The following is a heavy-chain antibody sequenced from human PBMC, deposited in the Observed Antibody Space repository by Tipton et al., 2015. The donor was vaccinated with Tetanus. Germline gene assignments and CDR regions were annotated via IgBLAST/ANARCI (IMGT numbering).Heavy chain of an antibody. D-gene: IGHD2-15*01. CDR1: GYDFSKYW. CDR2: INPGDSET. Sequence: VQLVQSGAELRKPGESLKISCQGSGYDFSKYWVAWVRQMPGKGLEWMGIINPGDSETTYGPSFEGHLNISADTSINIAYLQRSSLEASDTAIYFCARRRSAILSGSYHWYFDLWGRGTLITVSS. V-gene: IGHV5-51*01. CDR3: ARRRSAILSGSYHWYFDL. J-gene: IGHJ2*01.